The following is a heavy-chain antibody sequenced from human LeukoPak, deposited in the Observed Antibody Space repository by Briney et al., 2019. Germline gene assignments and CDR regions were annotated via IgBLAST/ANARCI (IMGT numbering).Heavy chain of an antibody. D-gene: IGHD5-24*01. Sequence: GGSLRLSCAASGFTFTSYWMSWVRQAPGKGLEWVANIKPDGSDKYSVDSVKGRFTIYRDNAKNTLYLQMNSLRAEDTAVYYCGRGDGWVLDYWGQGILVTVSS. CDR2: IKPDGSDK. J-gene: IGHJ4*02. CDR1: GFTFTSYW. V-gene: IGHV3-7*01. CDR3: GRGDGWVLDY.